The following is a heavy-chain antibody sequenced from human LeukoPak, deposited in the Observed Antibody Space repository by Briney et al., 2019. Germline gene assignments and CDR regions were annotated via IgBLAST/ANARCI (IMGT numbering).Heavy chain of an antibody. V-gene: IGHV3-48*03. CDR3: AREGRSGYDLTGYYGMDV. Sequence: GGSLRLSCAASGLTFSTYEMNWVRQAPGKGLEWVSYIGSSDTMYYADSVKGRFTISRDNAKNSLYLQMNSLRAEDTAIYYCAREGRSGYDLTGYYGMDVWGKGTTVTVSS. CDR1: GLTFSTYE. CDR2: IGSSDTM. D-gene: IGHD5-12*01. J-gene: IGHJ6*04.